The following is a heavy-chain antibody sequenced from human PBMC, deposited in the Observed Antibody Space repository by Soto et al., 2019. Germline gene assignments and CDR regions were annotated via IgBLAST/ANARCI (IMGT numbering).Heavy chain of an antibody. CDR1: GGSFSGYY. J-gene: IGHJ6*02. V-gene: IGHV4-34*01. Sequence: SETLSLTCAVYGGSFSGYYWSWIRQPPGKGLEWIGEINHSGSTNYNPSLKSRVTISVDTSKNQFPLKLSSVTAADTAVYYCARGPSYDFWSGYYYYGMDVWGQGTTVTVSS. D-gene: IGHD3-3*01. CDR2: INHSGST. CDR3: ARGPSYDFWSGYYYYGMDV.